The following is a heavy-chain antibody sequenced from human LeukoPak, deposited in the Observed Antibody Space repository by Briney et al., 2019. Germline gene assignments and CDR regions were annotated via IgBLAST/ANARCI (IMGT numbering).Heavy chain of an antibody. Sequence: PGGSLRLSCAASGFTVSSNYMSWVRQAPGKGLEWVSVIYSGGSTYYADSVKGRFTISGDNSKNTLYLQMNSLRAEDTAVYYCAREYSGYYDSSGYYYYYYGMDVWGQGTTVTVSS. V-gene: IGHV3-53*05. J-gene: IGHJ6*02. CDR1: GFTVSSNY. CDR2: IYSGGST. D-gene: IGHD3-22*01. CDR3: AREYSGYYDSSGYYYYYYGMDV.